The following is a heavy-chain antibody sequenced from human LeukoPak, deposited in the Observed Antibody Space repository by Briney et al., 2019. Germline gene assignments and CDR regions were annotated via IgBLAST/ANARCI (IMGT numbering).Heavy chain of an antibody. V-gene: IGHV3-7*03. J-gene: IGHJ4*02. CDR3: AKDGYDYGDYWGFFDY. D-gene: IGHD4-17*01. Sequence: PGGSLRLSCAASGFMFSSNWMSWVRLAPGKGLEWVANIKEDGTETYYVDSVKGRFTISRDNAKNSLYLQMNSLRVEDTAVYYCAKDGYDYGDYWGFFDYWGQGTLVTVSS. CDR2: IKEDGTET. CDR1: GFMFSSNW.